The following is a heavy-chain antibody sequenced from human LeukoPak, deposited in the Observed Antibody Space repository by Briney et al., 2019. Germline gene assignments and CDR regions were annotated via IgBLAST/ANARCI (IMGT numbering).Heavy chain of an antibody. CDR1: GFTFSSYA. CDR3: AKSVAGTAYFDY. D-gene: IGHD6-19*01. V-gene: IGHV3-23*01. J-gene: IGHJ4*02. CDR2: ISGSGSGT. Sequence: GGSLRLSCAASGFTFSSYAMSWVRQAPGKGLEWVSAISGSGSGTYSADSVKGRFTISRDNSKNTLYLQMNSLRAEDTALYYCAKSVAGTAYFDYWGQGTLVTVSS.